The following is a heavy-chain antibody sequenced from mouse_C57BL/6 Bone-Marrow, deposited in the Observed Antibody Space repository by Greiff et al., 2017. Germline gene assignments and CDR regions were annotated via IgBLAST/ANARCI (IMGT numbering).Heavy chain of an antibody. Sequence: VQLQQPGAELVRPGTSVKLSCKASGYTFTSYWMHWVKQRPGQGLEWIGVIDPSDSYTNYNQKFKGKATLTVDTSSSTAYMQLSSLTSEASAVYYCASSIDYWGQGTTLTVSS. CDR2: IDPSDSYT. J-gene: IGHJ2*01. V-gene: IGHV1-59*01. CDR1: GYTFTSYW. CDR3: ASSIDY.